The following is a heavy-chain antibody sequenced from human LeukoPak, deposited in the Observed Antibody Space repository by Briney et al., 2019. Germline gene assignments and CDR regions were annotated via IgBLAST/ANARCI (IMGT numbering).Heavy chain of an antibody. CDR2: IIPIFGTA. CDR1: GGTFSSYA. J-gene: IGHJ4*02. D-gene: IGHD3-3*01. CDR3: ARGPRYDFWSGYYWGYFDY. V-gene: IGHV1-69*05. Sequence: GASVKVSCKASGGTFSSYAISWVRQAPGQGLEWMGRIIPIFGTANYAQKFQGRVTITTDESTSTAYMELSSLRSEDTAVYYCARGPRYDFWSGYYWGYFDYWRQGTLVTVSS.